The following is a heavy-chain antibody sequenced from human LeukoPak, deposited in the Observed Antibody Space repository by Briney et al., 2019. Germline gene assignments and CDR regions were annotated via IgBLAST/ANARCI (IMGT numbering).Heavy chain of an antibody. D-gene: IGHD3-10*01. CDR1: GASIXXXX. CDR3: ARHPELYFFDY. Sequence: SEILSLTXTVSGASIXXXXXXXIRQPPGKGLEWIGYISYSGSTNYNPSLKSRVTISANTSKNQVSLTLSSGTAADTAVYYCARHPELYFFDYWGQGTLVTVSS. J-gene: IGHJ4*02. V-gene: IGHV4-59*08. CDR2: ISYSGST.